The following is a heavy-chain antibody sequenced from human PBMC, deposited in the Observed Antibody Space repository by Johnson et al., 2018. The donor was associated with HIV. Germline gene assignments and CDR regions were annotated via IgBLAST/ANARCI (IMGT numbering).Heavy chain of an antibody. D-gene: IGHD6-6*01. Sequence: VQLVESGGGVVRPGGSLRLSCAASGFTFSSYAMSWVRQAPGKGLEWVSRINSGGSTYYADSVKGRFTISRDNSKNTLYLQMNSLRAEDTAVYYCARDKGIAARPDAFDIWGQGTMVTVSS. CDR1: GFTFSSYA. CDR3: ARDKGIAARPDAFDI. J-gene: IGHJ3*02. V-gene: IGHV3-23*04. CDR2: INSGGST.